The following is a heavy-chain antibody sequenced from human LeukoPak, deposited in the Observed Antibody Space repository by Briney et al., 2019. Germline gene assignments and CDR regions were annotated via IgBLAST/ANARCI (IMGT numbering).Heavy chain of an antibody. CDR1: RFTFSTYG. J-gene: IGHJ4*02. Sequence: PGGSLRLSCAASRFTFSTYGMHWVRQAPGKGLEWVAVTSYDGNDTYYADSVRGRFTVSRDNSKNTLYLQVNSLRAEDTAVYYCAKDPYYYGSGSYVGDWGQGTLVTVSS. D-gene: IGHD3-10*01. CDR3: AKDPYYYGSGSYVGD. V-gene: IGHV3-30*18. CDR2: TSYDGNDT.